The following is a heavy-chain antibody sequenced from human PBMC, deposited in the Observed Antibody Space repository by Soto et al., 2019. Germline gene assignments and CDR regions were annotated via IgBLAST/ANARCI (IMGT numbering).Heavy chain of an antibody. D-gene: IGHD3-10*01. J-gene: IGHJ6*02. Sequence: GGSLRLSCAASGFTFSSYAMSWVRQAPGKGLEWVSAISGSGGSTYYADSVKGRFTISRDNSKNTLYLQMNSLRAEDTAVYYCAKDGPGERTRYYYYYGMDVWGQGTTVTVSS. CDR3: AKDGPGERTRYYYYYGMDV. V-gene: IGHV3-23*01. CDR1: GFTFSSYA. CDR2: ISGSGGST.